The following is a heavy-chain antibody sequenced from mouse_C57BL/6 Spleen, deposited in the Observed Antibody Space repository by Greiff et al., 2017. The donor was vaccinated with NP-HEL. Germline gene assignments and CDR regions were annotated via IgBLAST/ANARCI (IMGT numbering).Heavy chain of an antibody. J-gene: IGHJ4*01. D-gene: IGHD1-1*01. CDR2: IYPGNSDT. Sequence: VQLQQSGTVLARPGASVKMSCKTSGYTFTSYWMHWVKQRPGQGLEWIGAIYPGNSDTSYNQKFKGKAKLTAVTSASTAYMELSSLTNEDSAVYYCTRSDGSSYDYAMDYWGQGTSVTVSS. CDR1: GYTFTSYW. CDR3: TRSDGSSYDYAMDY. V-gene: IGHV1-5*01.